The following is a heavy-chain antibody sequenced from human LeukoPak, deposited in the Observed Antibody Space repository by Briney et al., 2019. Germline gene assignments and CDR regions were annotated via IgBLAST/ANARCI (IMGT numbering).Heavy chain of an antibody. J-gene: IGHJ5*02. D-gene: IGHD5-24*01. CDR2: INPNCGGT. V-gene: IGHV1-2*04. CDR1: GYTFTGYY. Sequence: ASVKVSCKASGYTFTGYYMHWVRQAPGQGLEWMGWINPNCGGTNYAQKFQGWVTMTRDTSISTAYMELSRLRSDDTAVYYCARSYRVEGNWFDPWGQGTLVTVSS. CDR3: ARSYRVEGNWFDP.